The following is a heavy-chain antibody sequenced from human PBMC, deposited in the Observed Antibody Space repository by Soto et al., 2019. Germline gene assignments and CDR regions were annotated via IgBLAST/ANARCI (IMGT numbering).Heavy chain of an antibody. V-gene: IGHV1-18*01. Sequence: ASVKVSCKASGYTFTSYGISWVRQAPGQGLEWMGWISAYSGNTNYTQKLQGRVTMTTDTSTSTAYMELRNLRSDDTAVYYCTLVALDDWGQGTLVTVAS. J-gene: IGHJ4*02. CDR3: TLVALDD. CDR1: GYTFTSYG. CDR2: ISAYSGNT. D-gene: IGHD5-12*01.